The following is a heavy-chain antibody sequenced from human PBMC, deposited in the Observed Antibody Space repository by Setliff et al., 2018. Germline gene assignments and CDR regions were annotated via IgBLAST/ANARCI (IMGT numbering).Heavy chain of an antibody. V-gene: IGHV4-38-2*02. D-gene: IGHD3-3*01. CDR1: GYSISSGYY. J-gene: IGHJ4*02. CDR3: ARGYFGLAPTEGF. CDR2: IYHSGST. Sequence: KTSETLSLTCTVSGYSISSGYYWGWIRQPPGKGLEWIGSIYHSGSTYYNPSLKSRVTISVDTSKNQFSLKLSSVTAADTAVYYCARGYFGLAPTEGFWGQGTLVTVSS.